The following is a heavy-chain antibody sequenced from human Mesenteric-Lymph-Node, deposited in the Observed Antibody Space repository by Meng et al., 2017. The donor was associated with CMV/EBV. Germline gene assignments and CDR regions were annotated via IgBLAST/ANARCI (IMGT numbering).Heavy chain of an antibody. D-gene: IGHD3-10*01. V-gene: IGHV1-18*01. CDR3: ARESRGVKTSWARTSFQH. Sequence: ASVKVSCKASGYIFTSYGINWVRQAPGQGLEWMGWISADNGNTDYAQNLQGRVTMTTDTSTSTAYMELRSLRSDDTAVYYCARESRGVKTSWARTSFQHWGQGTLVTVSS. CDR1: GYIFTSYG. J-gene: IGHJ1*01. CDR2: ISADNGNT.